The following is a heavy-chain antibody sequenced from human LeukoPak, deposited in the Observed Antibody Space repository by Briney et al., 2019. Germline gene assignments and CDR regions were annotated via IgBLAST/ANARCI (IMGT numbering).Heavy chain of an antibody. Sequence: PSETLSLTCTVSNGSISSYYWSWIRQPPGKGLEWIGYIYYSGSTNYNPSLKSRVTISVDTSKNQFSLKLSSVTAADTAVYYCATSGYSSGWYYFDYWGQGTLVTVSS. D-gene: IGHD6-19*01. J-gene: IGHJ4*02. CDR1: NGSISSYY. CDR3: ATSGYSSGWYYFDY. CDR2: IYYSGST. V-gene: IGHV4-59*08.